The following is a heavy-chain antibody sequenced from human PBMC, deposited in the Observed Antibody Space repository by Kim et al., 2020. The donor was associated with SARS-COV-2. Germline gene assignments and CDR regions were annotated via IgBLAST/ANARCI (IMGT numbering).Heavy chain of an antibody. V-gene: IGHV3-30*18. J-gene: IGHJ4*02. D-gene: IGHD3-10*01. CDR2: ISDDGTNE. CDR1: GFTFSNYG. Sequence: GGSLRHSCAASGFTFSNYGMHWVRQAPGKGLEWVTFISDDGTNEKYGDSVKGRFTISRDNSKNTLYLQMDSLRPEDTAVYYCAKDNLYRYYGSGSYGYWGQGTLVTVSS. CDR3: AKDNLYRYYGSGSYGY.